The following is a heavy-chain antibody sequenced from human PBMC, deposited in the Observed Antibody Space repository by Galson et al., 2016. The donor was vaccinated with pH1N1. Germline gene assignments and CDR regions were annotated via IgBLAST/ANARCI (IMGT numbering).Heavy chain of an antibody. J-gene: IGHJ4*02. Sequence: SVKVSCKASGGTFSDSPISWVRQAPGQGLEWMGGIIPLFGTTNYAQKFRGRVTITADESTSTAYMELSSLRSDDTALYYCARTAAAAYFDYWGQGTLITVSS. CDR2: IIPLFGTT. CDR1: GGTFSDSP. V-gene: IGHV1-69*13. D-gene: IGHD6-13*01. CDR3: ARTAAAAYFDY.